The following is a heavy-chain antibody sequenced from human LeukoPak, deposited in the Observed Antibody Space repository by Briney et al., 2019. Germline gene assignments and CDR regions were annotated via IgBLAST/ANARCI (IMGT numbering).Heavy chain of an antibody. CDR1: GFTFSSYS. V-gene: IGHV3-21*04. CDR2: ISSSSSYI. J-gene: IGHJ4*02. Sequence: GGSLRLSCAASGFTFSSYSMNWVRQAPGKGLEWVSSISSSSSYIYYADSVKGRFTISRDNSKNTLYLQMNSLRAEDTAVYYCAREGQSTAFDYWGQGTLVTVSS. CDR3: AREGQSTAFDY. D-gene: IGHD5-18*01.